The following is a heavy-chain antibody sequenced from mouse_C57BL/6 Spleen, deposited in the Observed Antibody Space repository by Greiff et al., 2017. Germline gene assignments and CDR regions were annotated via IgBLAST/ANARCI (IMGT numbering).Heavy chain of an antibody. V-gene: IGHV1-81*01. CDR1: GYTFTSYG. Sequence: QVQLQQSGAELARPGASVKLSCKASGYTFTSYGISWVKQRTGQGLEWIGEIYPRSGNTYYNEKFKGKATLTADKSSSTAYMELRSLTSEDSAVYFCARHDGYYVEGAMDYWGQGTSVTVSS. CDR2: IYPRSGNT. D-gene: IGHD2-3*01. CDR3: ARHDGYYVEGAMDY. J-gene: IGHJ4*01.